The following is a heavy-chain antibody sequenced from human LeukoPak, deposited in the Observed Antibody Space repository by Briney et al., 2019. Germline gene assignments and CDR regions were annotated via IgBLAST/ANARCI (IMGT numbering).Heavy chain of an antibody. CDR2: IYYSGST. Sequence: PSETLSLTCTVSGGSISSYYWSWIRQPPGKGLEWIGYIYYSGSTNYNPSLKSRVTISVDTSKNQFSLKLSSVTAADTAVYYCARDLSGNGGNFGYWGQGTLVTVSS. D-gene: IGHD4-23*01. CDR3: ARDLSGNGGNFGY. V-gene: IGHV4-59*01. J-gene: IGHJ4*02. CDR1: GGSISSYY.